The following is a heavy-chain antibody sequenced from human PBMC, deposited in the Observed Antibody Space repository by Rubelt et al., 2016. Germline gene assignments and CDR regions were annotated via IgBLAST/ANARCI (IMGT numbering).Heavy chain of an antibody. CDR1: GYTFTSYG. D-gene: IGHD1-26*01. CDR2: ISAYNGNT. Sequence: QVQLVQSGAEVKKPGASVKVSCKASGYTFTSYGISWVRQAPGQGLEWMGWISAYNGNTNYAQKLQGRVTMTTDTSTSTAYMELRSLRSDDTAVYYCARVKLREAPYSGSYFFDYWGQGTLVTVSS. CDR3: ARVKLREAPYSGSYFFDY. V-gene: IGHV1-18*01. J-gene: IGHJ4*02.